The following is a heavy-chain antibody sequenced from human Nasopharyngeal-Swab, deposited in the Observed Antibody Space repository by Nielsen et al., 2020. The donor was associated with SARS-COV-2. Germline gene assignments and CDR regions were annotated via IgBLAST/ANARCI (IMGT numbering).Heavy chain of an antibody. CDR1: GFSLSTSGMC. J-gene: IGHJ5*02. D-gene: IGHD6-13*01. Sequence: SGPTLVKPTQTLTLTCTFSGFSLSTSGMCVSWIRQPPGKALEWLALIDWDDDKYYSTSLKTRLTISKDTSKNQVVLTMTSMDPVDTATYYCARIRRQQLANGVGWFDPWGQGTLVTVSS. CDR3: ARIRRQQLANGVGWFDP. CDR2: IDWDDDK. V-gene: IGHV2-70*01.